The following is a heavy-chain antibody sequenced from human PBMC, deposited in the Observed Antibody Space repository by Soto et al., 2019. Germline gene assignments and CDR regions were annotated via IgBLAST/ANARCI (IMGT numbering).Heavy chain of an antibody. D-gene: IGHD3-10*01. J-gene: IGHJ6*02. V-gene: IGHV3-30*18. CDR1: GFTFSSCG. CDR3: AKEEVVVRGVIITRYYYYYGMDV. Sequence: GGSLRLSCAASGFTFSSCGMHWVRQAPGKGLEWVAVISYDGSNKYYADSVKGRFTISRDNSKNTLYLQMNSLRADDTAVYYCAKEEVVVRGVIITRYYYYYGMDVWGQGTTVTVSS. CDR2: ISYDGSNK.